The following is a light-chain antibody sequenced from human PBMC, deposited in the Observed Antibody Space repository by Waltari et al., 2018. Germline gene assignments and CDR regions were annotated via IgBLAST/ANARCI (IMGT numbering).Light chain of an antibody. Sequence: SVLPPPPSVSRAPAQRVTISCTWSSPTIWAGYDAPWSQQLPGPATKLLIYANTNRPSGVPDRFSGSKSGTSASLAISGLQAEDEADYSCQSFDSSLTGSDVVFGGGTKLTVL. CDR2: ANT. J-gene: IGLJ2*01. CDR1: SPTIWAGYD. CDR3: QSFDSSLTGSDVV. V-gene: IGLV1-40*01.